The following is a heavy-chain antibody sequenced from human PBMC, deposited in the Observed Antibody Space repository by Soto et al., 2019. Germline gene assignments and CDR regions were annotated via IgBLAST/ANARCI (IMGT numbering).Heavy chain of an antibody. CDR1: GGSFGNHY. D-gene: IGHD3-10*01. CDR3: ARGVPGTPGSYYKCHFDD. CDR2: VHRSGGT. J-gene: IGHJ4*02. V-gene: IGHV4-34*01. Sequence: QVQLQQWGAGLLKPSETLSLTCAVYGGSFGNHYWTWIRQSPGKGLEWIGEVHRSGGTSYNPSLKSRVTISIDTSRNAFSLNLSSVTAADTAVYYCARGVPGTPGSYYKCHFDDWGQGTLVTVSS.